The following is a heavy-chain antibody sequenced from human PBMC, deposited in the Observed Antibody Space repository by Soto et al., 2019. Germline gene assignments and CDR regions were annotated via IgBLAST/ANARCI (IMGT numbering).Heavy chain of an antibody. CDR3: ARSIAAAVDFDY. D-gene: IGHD6-13*01. CDR1: GYTFTSYG. CDR2: ISAYSGST. Sequence: ASVKVSCKASGYTFTSYGISWVRHAPGQGLEWMGWISAYSGSTNYAQKLQGRVTMTTDTSTSTAYMELRSLRSDDTAVYYCARSIAAAVDFDYWGQGTLVTVSS. V-gene: IGHV1-18*01. J-gene: IGHJ4*02.